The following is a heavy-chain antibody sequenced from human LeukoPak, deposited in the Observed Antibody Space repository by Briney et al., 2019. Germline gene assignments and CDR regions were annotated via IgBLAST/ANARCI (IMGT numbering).Heavy chain of an antibody. V-gene: IGHV3-33*01. J-gene: IGHJ4*02. D-gene: IGHD2-15*01. CDR2: IWFDGSRK. Sequence: GASLRLFCAASGFTFRNYGMHWVRQAPGKGLEWVAIIWFDGSRKYNLDSVKGRFTSSIDNSQNKLYLQMSSLIAEDTAVYYCATVRGSDGNFYIDYWGQGTLVTVSS. CDR3: ATVRGSDGNFYIDY. CDR1: GFTFRNYG.